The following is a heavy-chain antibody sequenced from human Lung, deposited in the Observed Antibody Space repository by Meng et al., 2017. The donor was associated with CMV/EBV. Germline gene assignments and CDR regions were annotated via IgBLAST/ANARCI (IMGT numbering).Heavy chain of an antibody. CDR2: VVYSGTT. Sequence: LQVQEAGPGLVKPSEPLSLTCTVSGGSIRSSSYYWAWIRQPPGEGLEWIGSVVYSGTTYYTSSLKSRVSISVDTSKNQFSLKLSSVTAADTAVYYCARHHHSPTFDYWGQGTLVTVSS. CDR3: ARHHHSPTFDY. D-gene: IGHD1-14*01. J-gene: IGHJ4*02. CDR1: GGSIRSSSYY. V-gene: IGHV4-39*01.